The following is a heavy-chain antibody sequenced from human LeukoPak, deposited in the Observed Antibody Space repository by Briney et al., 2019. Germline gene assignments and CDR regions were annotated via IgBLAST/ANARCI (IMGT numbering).Heavy chain of an antibody. V-gene: IGHV1-69*05. Sequence: ASVKVSCKASGGTFSSYAISWVRQAPGQGLEWMGRIIPIFGTANYAQKFQGRVTITTDESTSTACMELSSLRSEDTAVYYCAREDYDFWSGYHLPTAGLDCWGQGTLVTVSS. D-gene: IGHD3-3*01. CDR2: IIPIFGTA. CDR3: AREDYDFWSGYHLPTAGLDC. J-gene: IGHJ4*02. CDR1: GGTFSSYA.